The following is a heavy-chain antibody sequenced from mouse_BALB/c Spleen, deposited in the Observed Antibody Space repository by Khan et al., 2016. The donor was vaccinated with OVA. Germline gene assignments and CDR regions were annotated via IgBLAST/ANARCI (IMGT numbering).Heavy chain of an antibody. Sequence: MQLKQSGPELMKPGASVKISCKASGYSFTTYYIHWVLQSHGKSLDWIGYIDPFSGDTTYNQKFKGKDTLTVDKSSSTAYIHLNNLTSEDSAVYYCTRHGYVAWFTYWGQGTLVTVSA. CDR1: GYSFTTYY. CDR3: TRHGYVAWFTY. D-gene: IGHD2-2*01. V-gene: IGHV1S135*01. CDR2: IDPFSGDT. J-gene: IGHJ3*01.